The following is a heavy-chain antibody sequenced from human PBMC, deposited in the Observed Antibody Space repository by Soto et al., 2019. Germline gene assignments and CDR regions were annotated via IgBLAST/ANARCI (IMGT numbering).Heavy chain of an antibody. CDR1: GGTFSSYT. J-gene: IGHJ5*02. D-gene: IGHD3-3*01. Sequence: PVKVSCKASGGTFSSYTISWVRQAPGQGLEWMGRIIPILGIANYAQKFQGRVTITADKSTSTAYMELSSLRSEDTAVYYCASGALGRYDFWSGYNNWFDPWGQGTLVTVSS. CDR3: ASGALGRYDFWSGYNNWFDP. CDR2: IIPILGIA. V-gene: IGHV1-69*02.